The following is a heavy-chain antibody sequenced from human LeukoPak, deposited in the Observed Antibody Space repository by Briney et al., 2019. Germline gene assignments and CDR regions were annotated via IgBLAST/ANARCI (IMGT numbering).Heavy chain of an antibody. CDR2: FDPEDGET. Sequence: ASVKVSCKVSGYTLTELSMHWVRQAPGKGLEWMGGFDPEDGETIYAQKFQGRVTMTEDTSTDTAYMELSSLRSEDTAMYYCASFCGPGGSGPEGCAFDIWGQGTMVTVSS. J-gene: IGHJ3*02. D-gene: IGHD3-10*01. CDR3: ASFCGPGGSGPEGCAFDI. CDR1: GYTLTELS. V-gene: IGHV1-24*01.